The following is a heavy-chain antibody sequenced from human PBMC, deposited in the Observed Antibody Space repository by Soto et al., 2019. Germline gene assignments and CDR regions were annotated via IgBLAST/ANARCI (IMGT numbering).Heavy chain of an antibody. Sequence: GGSLRLSCAASGFTFTNYWMHWVRQVPWKGLVWVSRIDGLGAVTSYSDSVRGRFTISRDNSESTLYLQMNSLRAEDTAVYYCAILKWSSGSYYFYHWGQGTLVTVSS. D-gene: IGHD3-22*01. CDR2: IDGLGAVT. CDR1: GFTFTNYW. J-gene: IGHJ4*02. V-gene: IGHV3-74*01. CDR3: AILKWSSGSYYFYH.